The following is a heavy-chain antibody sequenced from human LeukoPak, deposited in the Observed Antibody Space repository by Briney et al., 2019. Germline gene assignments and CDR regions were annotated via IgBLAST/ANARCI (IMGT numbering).Heavy chain of an antibody. Sequence: GGSLRLSCAASGFTFRSYTMNWVRQAAGKGLEWISSITSTSSYIYYADSVKGRFTISRDNAKSSLYLQMNSLRAEDTAVYYCASSRPIDYWGQGTLVTVSS. V-gene: IGHV3-21*01. CDR1: GFTFRSYT. D-gene: IGHD6-13*01. J-gene: IGHJ4*02. CDR2: ITSTSSYI. CDR3: ASSRPIDY.